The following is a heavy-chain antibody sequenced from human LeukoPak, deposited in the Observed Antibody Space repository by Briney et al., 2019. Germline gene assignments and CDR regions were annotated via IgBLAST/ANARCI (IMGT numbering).Heavy chain of an antibody. CDR1: GDTVSSNSAA. Sequence: SQTLSLTCAISGDTVSSNSAAWNWIRQSPSGGLEWLGRTYYRSKWNNDYAVSVKSRITINPDTSKNQFSLQLNSVTPEDTAVYYCARDFCSGGSCYWRFDYWGQGTLVTVSS. V-gene: IGHV6-1*01. CDR2: TYYRSKWNN. D-gene: IGHD2-15*01. CDR3: ARDFCSGGSCYWRFDY. J-gene: IGHJ4*02.